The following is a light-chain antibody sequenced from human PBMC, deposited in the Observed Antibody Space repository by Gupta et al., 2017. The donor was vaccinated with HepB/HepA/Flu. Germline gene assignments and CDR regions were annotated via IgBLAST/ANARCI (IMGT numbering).Light chain of an antibody. Sequence: SFELAQPPSVSVSPGQTASITCSGDKLEDKYVSWYQQRPGQSPVLIIYQDNKRPSGIPERFSGANSETNAPLTMGGTQAVDEYYYFCQVWISTMSIFGPGTTVTVL. CDR1: KLEDKY. V-gene: IGLV3-1*01. CDR3: QVWISTMSI. J-gene: IGLJ1*01. CDR2: QDN.